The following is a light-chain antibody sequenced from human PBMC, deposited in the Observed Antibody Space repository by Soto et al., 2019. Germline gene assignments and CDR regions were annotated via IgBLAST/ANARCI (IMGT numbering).Light chain of an antibody. CDR2: AAS. CDR3: QQLFDSPIT. J-gene: IGKJ5*01. V-gene: IGKV1-9*01. CDR1: QVISTS. Sequence: DVLLTQSKTFLSATMGESVPISCLPSQVISTSLAWYQVKPGKAPKLLIYAASTLESGVPSRFSATVSGTEFSLTITSLQPEDFATYYCQQLFDSPITFGQG.